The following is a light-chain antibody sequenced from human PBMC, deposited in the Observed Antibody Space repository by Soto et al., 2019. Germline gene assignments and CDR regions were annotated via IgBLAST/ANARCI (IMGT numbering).Light chain of an antibody. CDR3: QQYYSLPWT. J-gene: IGKJ1*01. V-gene: IGKV4-1*01. Sequence: DIWMTQSPASLALSLGERATINCKSSQSILHSSNNKICLAWYQQKPGQPPKVLIYWASNRESGVPDRFSGSGSGTDFTLTISSLQAEDVAVYYCQQYYSLPWTLGQGTNVDI. CDR1: QSILHSSNNKIC. CDR2: WAS.